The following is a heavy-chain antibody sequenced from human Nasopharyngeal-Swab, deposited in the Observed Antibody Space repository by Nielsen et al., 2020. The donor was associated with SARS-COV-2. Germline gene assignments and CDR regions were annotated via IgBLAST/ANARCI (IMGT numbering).Heavy chain of an antibody. Sequence: ASVKVSCKASGYTFTGYYMHWVRQAPGQGLEWMGRINPNSGGTNYAQKFQGRVTMTRDTSISTAYMELSRLRSDDTAVYYCARYYDSSGYSDYWGQGTLVTVSS. D-gene: IGHD3-22*01. CDR1: GYTFTGYY. V-gene: IGHV1-2*06. J-gene: IGHJ4*02. CDR2: INPNSGGT. CDR3: ARYYDSSGYSDY.